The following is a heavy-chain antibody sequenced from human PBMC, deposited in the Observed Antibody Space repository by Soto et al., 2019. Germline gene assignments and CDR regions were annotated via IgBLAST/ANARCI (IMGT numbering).Heavy chain of an antibody. V-gene: IGHV4-59*08. CDR3: ARSSTGWYYFDY. CDR2: IDYSGST. D-gene: IGHD6-19*01. CDR1: GDSISSYY. Sequence: QVQLQESGPGLVKPSETLSLTCTVSGDSISSYYWSWIRQPPGKGLEWIGYIDYSGSTNYNPSLKSRVTISVDTSTNQVSLKLISVSAADTAVYYCARSSTGWYYFDYWGQGTLVTVSS. J-gene: IGHJ4*02.